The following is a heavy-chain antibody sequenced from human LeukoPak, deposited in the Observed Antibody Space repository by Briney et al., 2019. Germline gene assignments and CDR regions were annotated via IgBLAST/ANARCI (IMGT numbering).Heavy chain of an antibody. V-gene: IGHV3-74*01. J-gene: IGHJ3*01. CDR3: ARGDAHGFDF. CDR2: IKSDGSST. Sequence: SGGSLRLSCAASGFTFSSYWMHWVRQAPGKGLVWVARIKSDGSSTGYADSVKGRFTNSRDNAKNTLYLQMNSLRDEDTAVYYCARGDAHGFDFWGQGTMVTLSP. D-gene: IGHD2-2*01. CDR1: GFTFSSYW.